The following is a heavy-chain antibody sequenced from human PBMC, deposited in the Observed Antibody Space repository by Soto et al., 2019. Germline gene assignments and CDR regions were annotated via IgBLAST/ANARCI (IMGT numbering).Heavy chain of an antibody. J-gene: IGHJ6*02. CDR2: IYYSGST. D-gene: IGHD3-22*01. Sequence: PSETLSLTCTVSGGSISSYYWSWIRQPPGKGLEWIGYIYYSGSTNYNPSLKSRVTISVDTSKNQFSLKLSSVTAADTAVYYCARGDYDSSGYHNYYYYYGMDVWGQGTTVTVSS. CDR1: GGSISSYY. V-gene: IGHV4-59*01. CDR3: ARGDYDSSGYHNYYYYYGMDV.